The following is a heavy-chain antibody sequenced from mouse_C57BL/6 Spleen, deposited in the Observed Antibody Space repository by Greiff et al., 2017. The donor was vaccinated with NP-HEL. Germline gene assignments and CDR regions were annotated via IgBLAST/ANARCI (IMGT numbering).Heavy chain of an antibody. D-gene: IGHD1-1*01. CDR3: ARADGSSYRYFDY. CDR2: IYPGGGYT. Sequence: QVQLKESGAELVRPGTSVKMSCKASGYTFTNYWIGWAKQRPGHGLEWIGDIYPGGGYTNYNEKLKGKATLTADKSSSTAYMQFSSLTSEDSAIYYCARADGSSYRYFDYWGQGTTLTVSS. CDR1: GYTFTNYW. J-gene: IGHJ2*01. V-gene: IGHV1-63*01.